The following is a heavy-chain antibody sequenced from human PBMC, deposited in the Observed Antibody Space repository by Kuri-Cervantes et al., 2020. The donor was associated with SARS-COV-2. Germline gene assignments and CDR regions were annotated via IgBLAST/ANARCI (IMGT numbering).Heavy chain of an antibody. D-gene: IGHD6-19*01. CDR3: ARGASWQWLVRGFDY. J-gene: IGHJ4*02. Sequence: SQTLSLTCAVSGYSISSGYYWGWIRQPPGKGLEWIGSIYHSGSTYYNPSLKSRVTISVDTSKNQFSLKLSSVTAADTAVYYCARGASWQWLVRGFDYWGQGTLVTVSS. V-gene: IGHV4-38-2*01. CDR1: GYSISSGYY. CDR2: IYHSGST.